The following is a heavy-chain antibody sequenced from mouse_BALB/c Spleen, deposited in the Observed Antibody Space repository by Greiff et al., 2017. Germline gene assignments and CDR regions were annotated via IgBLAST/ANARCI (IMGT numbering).Heavy chain of an antibody. CDR1: GFNIKDYY. V-gene: IGHV14-4*02. CDR3: NAPRGGNYAWFAY. J-gene: IGHJ3*01. Sequence: EVQLQQSGAELVRSGASVKLSCTASGFNIKDYYMHWVKQRPEQGLEWIGWIDPENGDTEYAPKFQGKATMTADTSSNTAYLQLSSLTSEDTAVYYCNAPRGGNYAWFAYWGQGTLVTVSA. D-gene: IGHD2-1*01. CDR2: IDPENGDT.